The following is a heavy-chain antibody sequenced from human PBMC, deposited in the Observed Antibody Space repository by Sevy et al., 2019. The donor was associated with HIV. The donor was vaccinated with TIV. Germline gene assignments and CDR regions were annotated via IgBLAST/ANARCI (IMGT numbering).Heavy chain of an antibody. J-gene: IGHJ6*03. D-gene: IGHD3-9*01. V-gene: IGHV4-59*01. CDR3: ARVTGYYYYYMDV. Sequence: SETLSLTCTVSGGSISSYYWSWIRQPPGKGLEWIGYIYYSGSTNYNPSLKSRVTISVDTSKNQFSLKLSSVTAADTAVYYYARVTGYYYYYMDVWGKGTTVTVSS. CDR1: GGSISSYY. CDR2: IYYSGST.